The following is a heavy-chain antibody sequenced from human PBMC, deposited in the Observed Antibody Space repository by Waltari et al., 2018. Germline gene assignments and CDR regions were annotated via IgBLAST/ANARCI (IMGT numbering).Heavy chain of an antibody. Sequence: QVQLVQSGAEVKKPGSSVKVSCKASGGTFRSYAISWVRQATGQGLEWVGGFRPLCVTANYAPKVQGRVTITADESTSTAYMELSSLRSDDTAVYYCARVWITGYSGYDYLDYWGQGTLVTVSS. J-gene: IGHJ4*02. D-gene: IGHD5-12*01. CDR3: ARVWITGYSGYDYLDY. CDR1: GGTFRSYA. CDR2: FRPLCVTA. V-gene: IGHV1-69*13.